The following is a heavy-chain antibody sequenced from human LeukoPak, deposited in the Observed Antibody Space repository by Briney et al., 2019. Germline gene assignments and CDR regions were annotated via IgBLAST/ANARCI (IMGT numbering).Heavy chain of an antibody. CDR3: ARLYSSSWSGDYFDY. Sequence: GGSLRLSCAASGFTFSSYSMNWVRQAPGKGLEWVSSISSSSSYIYYADSVKGRFTISRDNAKNSLYLQMNSLRAEDTAVYYCARLYSSSWSGDYFDYWGQGTLVTVSS. CDR1: GFTFSSYS. CDR2: ISSSSSYI. D-gene: IGHD6-13*01. J-gene: IGHJ4*02. V-gene: IGHV3-21*01.